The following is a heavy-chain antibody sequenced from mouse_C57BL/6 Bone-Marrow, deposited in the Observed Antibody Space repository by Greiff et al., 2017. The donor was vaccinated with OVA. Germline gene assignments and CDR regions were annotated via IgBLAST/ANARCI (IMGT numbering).Heavy chain of an antibody. Sequence: VQLKQSGPELVKPGASVKISCKASGYTFTDYYMNWVKQSHGKSLEWIGDINPNNGGTSYNQKFKGKATLTVDKSSSTAYMELRSLTSEDSAVYYCARHYSNYGGLGYFDYWGQGTTLTVSS. J-gene: IGHJ2*01. CDR2: INPNNGGT. V-gene: IGHV1-26*01. CDR3: ARHYSNYGGLGYFDY. CDR1: GYTFTDYY. D-gene: IGHD2-5*01.